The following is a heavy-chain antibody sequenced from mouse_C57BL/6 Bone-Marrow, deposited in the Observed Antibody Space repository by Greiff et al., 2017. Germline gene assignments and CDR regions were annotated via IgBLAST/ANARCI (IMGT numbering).Heavy chain of an antibody. V-gene: IGHV1-12*01. CDR2: IYPGNGDT. D-gene: IGHD3-2*02. Sequence: VQLQQSGAELVRPGASVKMSCKASGYTFTSYNMHWVKQTPRQGLEWTGAIYPGNGDTSYNQKFKGKATLTVDKSSSTAYMQLSSLTSEDSAVYFCASSRQLRLRAMDYWGQGTSVTVSS. J-gene: IGHJ4*01. CDR1: GYTFTSYN. CDR3: ASSRQLRLRAMDY.